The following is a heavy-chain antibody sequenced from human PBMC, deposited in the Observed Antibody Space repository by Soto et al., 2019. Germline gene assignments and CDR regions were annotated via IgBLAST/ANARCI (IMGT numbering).Heavy chain of an antibody. CDR1: GGSFSGYY. J-gene: IGHJ4*02. V-gene: IGHV4-34*01. D-gene: IGHD6-19*01. CDR2: INRSGSA. CDR3: SASPIAVTGQNFDS. Sequence: QVELQQWGAGLLKPSETLSLSCAVYGGSFSGYYWSWIRQPPGKGLEWIGEINRSGSANYNPSLKRRVTISVDTSKNQFSLKVRSVTAADTAVYYCSASPIAVTGQNFDSWGQGNLVTVSS.